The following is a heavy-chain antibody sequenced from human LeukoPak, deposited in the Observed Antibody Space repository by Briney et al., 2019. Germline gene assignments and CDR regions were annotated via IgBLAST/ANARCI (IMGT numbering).Heavy chain of an antibody. D-gene: IGHD2/OR15-2a*01. CDR2: INGRGDNT. CDR1: GVIVSSYA. CDR3: AKDRVSPGFNWFDP. Sequence: GGSLRLSCAASGVIVSSYAMSWVRQAPGKGLEWVSAINGRGDNTYYADFVKGRFTISRDNSKSTVYLQMNSLRTEDTAVYYCAKDRVSPGFNWFDPWGQGTLVTVSS. V-gene: IGHV3-23*01. J-gene: IGHJ5*02.